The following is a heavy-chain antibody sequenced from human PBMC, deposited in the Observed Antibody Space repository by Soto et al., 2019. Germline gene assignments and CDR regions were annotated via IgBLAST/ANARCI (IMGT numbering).Heavy chain of an antibody. D-gene: IGHD5-12*01. V-gene: IGHV1-69*01. Sequence: QVQLVQSGAEVKKPGSSVKVSCKASGGTFNSYAISWVRQAPGQGLEWMGGIIPIFGTAKYAQKFQGRVTITADDSTNTGYLELTNLTSADTAVYFCTRVGYTSGPTFDYWGQGTLVIVSS. J-gene: IGHJ4*02. CDR2: IIPIFGTA. CDR3: TRVGYTSGPTFDY. CDR1: GGTFNSYA.